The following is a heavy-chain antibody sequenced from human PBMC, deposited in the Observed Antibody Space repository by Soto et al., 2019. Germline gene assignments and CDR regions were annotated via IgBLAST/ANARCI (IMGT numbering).Heavy chain of an antibody. CDR3: ARDPRPPSGWLGFWEYGMDV. CDR2: VNPDNGGT. J-gene: IGHJ6*02. CDR1: GYTFTGNY. V-gene: IGHV1-2*02. D-gene: IGHD3-3*01. Sequence: QVHLVQSGAEVKKPGASVKVSCKASGYTFTGNYIHWVRQAPGQGLEWMGWVNPDNGGTTSAQKFQGRVPMTRDTSVTTASMELTSRTSDDTAVYYCARDPRPPSGWLGFWEYGMDVWGQGTTFTVSS.